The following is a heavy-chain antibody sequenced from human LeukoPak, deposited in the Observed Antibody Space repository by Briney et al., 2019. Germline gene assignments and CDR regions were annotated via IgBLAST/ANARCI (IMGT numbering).Heavy chain of an antibody. J-gene: IGHJ4*02. CDR1: GGSISSHY. D-gene: IGHD4-17*01. CDR3: ARGGLRSAYFDY. Sequence: SETLSLTCTVSGGSISSHYWSWIRQPPGKGLEWIGYIYYSGSTNYNPSLKSRVTISVDTSKNQFSLKLSSVTAADTAVYYCARGGLRSAYFDYWGQGTLITVSS. V-gene: IGHV4-59*11. CDR2: IYYSGST.